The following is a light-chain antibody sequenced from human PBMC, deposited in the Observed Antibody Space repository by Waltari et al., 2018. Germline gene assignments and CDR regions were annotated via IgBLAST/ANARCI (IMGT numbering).Light chain of an antibody. V-gene: IGKV3-15*01. CDR3: QQYNNWPLT. J-gene: IGKJ4*01. CDR1: QTIRDN. Sequence: EIVMTQSPATLSVSPGDRATLSCRASQTIRDNLAWYQQKPGQAPRLLIYGASIRATSIPAGFTGSGSGTEFTLTISSLQSEDFAVYYCQQYNNWPLTFGGGTKVEIK. CDR2: GAS.